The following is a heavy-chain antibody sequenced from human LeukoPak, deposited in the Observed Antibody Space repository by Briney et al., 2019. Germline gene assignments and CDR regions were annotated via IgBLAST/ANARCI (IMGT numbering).Heavy chain of an antibody. V-gene: IGHV3-15*01. J-gene: IGHJ4*02. CDR2: IKRKNDGGKR. CDR1: GFTFSNAW. D-gene: IGHD1-26*01. Sequence: PGGSLRLSCAASGFTFSNAWMSWVGQAQGKGVEWVGGIKRKNDGGKRDYGEAVRGKFTISRDDSKNTLYLQMNSLKTEDTAVYYCTTGGVGAQFLLNWGQGTLVTVSS. CDR3: TTGGVGAQFLLN.